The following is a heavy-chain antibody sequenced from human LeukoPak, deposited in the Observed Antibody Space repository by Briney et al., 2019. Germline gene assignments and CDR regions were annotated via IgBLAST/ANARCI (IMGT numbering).Heavy chain of an antibody. CDR1: GLTLSSYW. D-gene: IGHD3-10*01. CDR2: INSDGSST. Sequence: GGSLRLSCAASGLTLSSYWMHWVRQAPGKGLVWVSRINSDGSSTRYADSVKGRFTISRDNAKNTLYLQMSSLRAEDTAVYYCAELTSMVEQYWGQGTPVTVSS. J-gene: IGHJ4*02. V-gene: IGHV3-74*01. CDR3: AELTSMVEQY.